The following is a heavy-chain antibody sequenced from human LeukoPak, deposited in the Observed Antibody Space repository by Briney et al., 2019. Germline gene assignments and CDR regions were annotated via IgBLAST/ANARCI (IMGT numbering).Heavy chain of an antibody. J-gene: IGHJ5*02. CDR3: ARVAALYYDSIGFWFDP. CDR2: IYHSGCT. CDR1: GYSISSGYY. V-gene: IGHV4-38-2*01. Sequence: SETLSLTCGVSGYSISSGYYWGWLRKTPRKGLEWIGSIYHSGCTYYNPALKSRVTISVDTSKNQFSLKLSSVTAADTAVYYCARVAALYYDSIGFWFDPWGQGTLVTVSS. D-gene: IGHD3-22*01.